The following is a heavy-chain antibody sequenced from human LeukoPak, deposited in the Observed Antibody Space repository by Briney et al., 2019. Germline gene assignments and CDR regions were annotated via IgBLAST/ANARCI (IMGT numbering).Heavy chain of an antibody. CDR3: ATGRGAVGTAIRYPFDI. Sequence: ATVKISCQASGYIFTDYYIHWVQQAPGKGLEWMGRIDPEDGETISSESFQGRVIITADTSTDTAFMELSGLESDDTAVYYCATGRGAVGTAIRYPFDIWGQGTMVTVSS. CDR2: IDPEDGET. V-gene: IGHV1-69-2*01. CDR1: GYIFTDYY. D-gene: IGHD1-26*01. J-gene: IGHJ3*02.